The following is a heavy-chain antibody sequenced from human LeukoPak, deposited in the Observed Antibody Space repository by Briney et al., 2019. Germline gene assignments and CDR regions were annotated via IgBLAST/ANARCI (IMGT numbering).Heavy chain of an antibody. J-gene: IGHJ4*02. CDR3: ASVGGGWTYYFDY. Sequence: GRSLRLSCAASGFTLSNYWMSWVRQAPGKGLEWVANIKQDGSQKHYVDSVKGRFTISRDSAKNSLYLQMNSLRAEDTAVYFCASVGGGWTYYFDYWGQGTLVTVSS. D-gene: IGHD6-19*01. V-gene: IGHV3-7*01. CDR2: IKQDGSQK. CDR1: GFTLSNYW.